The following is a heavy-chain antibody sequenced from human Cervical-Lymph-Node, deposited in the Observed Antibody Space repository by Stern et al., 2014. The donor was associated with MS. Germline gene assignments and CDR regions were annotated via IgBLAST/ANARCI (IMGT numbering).Heavy chain of an antibody. J-gene: IGHJ5*02. CDR1: GFIFADYA. V-gene: IGHV3-9*01. Sequence: VQLVESGGGPVQPGRSLRLSCAASGFIFADYAMHWVRPVPGKGLEGVSGISGDSGNIDYADSVKGRFTISRDNAKNSLFLQMNGLRADDTALYYCVKEASSSAGTWFDLWGQGTLVIVSS. CDR3: VKEASSSAGTWFDL. CDR2: ISGDSGNI. D-gene: IGHD6-6*01.